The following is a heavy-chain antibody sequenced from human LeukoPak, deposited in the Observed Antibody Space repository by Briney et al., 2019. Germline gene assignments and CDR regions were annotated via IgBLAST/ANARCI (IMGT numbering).Heavy chain of an antibody. CDR2: INPNSGGT. CDR1: GYTFTSYG. Sequence: GASVKVSCKASGYTFTSYGISWVRQAPGQGLEWMGWINPNSGGTNYAQKLQGRVTMTTDTSTSTAYMELRSLRSDDTAVYYCARDRIAAGSAPRNFDYWGQGTLVTVSS. D-gene: IGHD6-13*01. V-gene: IGHV1-18*01. J-gene: IGHJ4*02. CDR3: ARDRIAAGSAPRNFDY.